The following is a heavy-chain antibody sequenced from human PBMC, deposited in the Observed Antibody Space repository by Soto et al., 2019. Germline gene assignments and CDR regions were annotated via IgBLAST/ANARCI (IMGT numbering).Heavy chain of an antibody. D-gene: IGHD3-16*02. Sequence: QVTLKESGPVLVKPTETLTLTCTVSGFSLSNARMGVSWIRQPPGKALEWLAHSFSNDEKSYSTSLKSRLTISKDTSKSQVVLTMTNMDPVDTATYYCARMSVLITFVGVIVSDFDYWGQGTLVTVSS. CDR3: ARMSVLITFVGVIVSDFDY. J-gene: IGHJ4*02. CDR1: GFSLSNARMG. V-gene: IGHV2-26*01. CDR2: SFSNDEK.